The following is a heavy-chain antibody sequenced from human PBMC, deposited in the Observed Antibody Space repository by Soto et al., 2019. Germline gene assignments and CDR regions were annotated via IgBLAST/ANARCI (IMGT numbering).Heavy chain of an antibody. CDR2: IDNDGSGT. CDR3: TTGVEY. V-gene: IGHV3-74*01. J-gene: IGHJ4*02. CDR1: GIIFTNYW. Sequence: EVQLVESGGGLVQPGGSLRLSCAASGIIFTNYWMHWVRQAPGKGLVWVSRIDNDGSGTSYADSVKGRFTISRDNAKNTVYLHINSLRAGDTAVYYCTTGVEYWGQGTLVTVSS.